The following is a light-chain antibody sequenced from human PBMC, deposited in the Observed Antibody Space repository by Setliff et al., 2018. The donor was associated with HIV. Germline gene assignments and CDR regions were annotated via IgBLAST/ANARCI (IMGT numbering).Light chain of an antibody. CDR3: TSYANSDAVI. J-gene: IGLJ1*01. Sequence: QSALTQPASVSGSPGQSITVSCTGTSSDVGAFDFVSWYRQHPGKAPELVIYDVTNRPSGVSNRFSGSKSGNTASLTISGLQAEDEADYYCTSYANSDAVIFGTGTKGTVL. CDR2: DVT. CDR1: SSDVGAFDF. V-gene: IGLV2-14*03.